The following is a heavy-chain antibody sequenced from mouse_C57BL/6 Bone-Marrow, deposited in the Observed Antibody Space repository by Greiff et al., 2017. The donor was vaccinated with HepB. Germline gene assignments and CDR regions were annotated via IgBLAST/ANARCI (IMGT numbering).Heavy chain of an antibody. D-gene: IGHD2-4*01. CDR3: TADYAYWYFDV. J-gene: IGHJ1*03. V-gene: IGHV6-3*01. Sequence: EVKLVESGGGLVQPGGSMKLSCVASGFTFSNYWMNWVRQSPEKGLEWVAQIRLKSDNYATHYAESVKGRFTISRDDSKSSVYLQMNNLRAEDTGIYYCTADYAYWYFDVWGTGTTVTVSS. CDR1: GFTFSNYW. CDR2: IRLKSDNYAT.